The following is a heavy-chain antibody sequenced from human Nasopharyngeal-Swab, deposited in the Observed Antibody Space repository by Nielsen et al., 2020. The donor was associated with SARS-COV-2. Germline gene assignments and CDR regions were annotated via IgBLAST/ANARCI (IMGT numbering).Heavy chain of an antibody. CDR2: IYYSGST. J-gene: IGHJ6*03. V-gene: IGHV4-31*03. Sequence: SETLSLTCTVSGGSISSGGYYWSWIRQHPGKGLEWIGYIYYSGSTYYNPSLKSRVTISVHTSKNQFSLKLSSVTAADTAVYYCARERGRGGIWNYYYYYMDVWGKGTTVTVSS. CDR1: GGSISSGGYY. D-gene: IGHD3-10*01. CDR3: ARERGRGGIWNYYYYYMDV.